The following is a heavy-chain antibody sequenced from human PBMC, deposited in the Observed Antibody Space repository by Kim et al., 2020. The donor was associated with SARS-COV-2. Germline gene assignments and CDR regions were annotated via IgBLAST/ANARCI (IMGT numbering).Heavy chain of an antibody. J-gene: IGHJ4*02. Sequence: RYRPTLKSRLTITKDTAKSQVVLTMTNMDPVDTATYYCAHREGSFGPYFDYWGQGTLVTVSS. CDR3: AHREGSFGPYFDY. V-gene: IGHV2-5*01. D-gene: IGHD5-18*01.